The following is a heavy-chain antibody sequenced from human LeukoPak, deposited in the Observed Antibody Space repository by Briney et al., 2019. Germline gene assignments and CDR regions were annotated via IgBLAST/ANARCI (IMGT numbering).Heavy chain of an antibody. Sequence: SETLSLTCTVSGGSISSYYWSWLRQPPGKGLEGLGYIYHSGSTYYNPSLKSRVTISVDRSKNQFSLKLSSVTAADTAVYYCASGYSGYDLGRRGYYYGMAVWGQGTTVTVSS. CDR1: GGSISSYY. D-gene: IGHD5-12*01. V-gene: IGHV4-59*12. CDR3: ASGYSGYDLGRRGYYYGMAV. CDR2: IYHSGST. J-gene: IGHJ6*02.